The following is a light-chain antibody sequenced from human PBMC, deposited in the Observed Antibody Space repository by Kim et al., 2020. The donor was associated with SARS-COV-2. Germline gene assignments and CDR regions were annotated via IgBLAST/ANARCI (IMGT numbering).Light chain of an antibody. CDR1: KLGDKY. V-gene: IGLV3-1*01. Sequence: VSPGQTASITSSGDKLGDKYACWYQQEPGQSPVLVIYQDSKRPSGIPERFSGSNSGNTATLTIIGTQAMDEADYYCQAWDSSTEVFGTGTKVTVL. J-gene: IGLJ1*01. CDR2: QDS. CDR3: QAWDSSTEV.